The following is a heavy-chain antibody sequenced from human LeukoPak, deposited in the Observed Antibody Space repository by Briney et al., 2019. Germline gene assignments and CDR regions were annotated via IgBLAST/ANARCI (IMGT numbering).Heavy chain of an antibody. J-gene: IGHJ3*02. D-gene: IGHD2-2*01. CDR3: ARAESLGYCSSTSCHTPRVAFDI. V-gene: IGHV4-4*02. CDR2: IYHSGST. CDR1: GGSISSSKW. Sequence: PSGTLSLTCAVSGGSISSSKWWSWVRQPPGKGLEWIGEIYHSGSTNYNPSLKSRVTISVDRSKNQFSLKLSSVTAADTAVYYCARAESLGYCSSTSCHTPRVAFDIWGQGTMVTVSS.